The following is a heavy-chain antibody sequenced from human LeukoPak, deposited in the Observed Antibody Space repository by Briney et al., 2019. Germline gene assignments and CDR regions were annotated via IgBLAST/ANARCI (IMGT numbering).Heavy chain of an antibody. Sequence: GASVKVSCKVSGYTLTELSMHWVRQAPGKGLEWMGGFDPEDGETIYAQKFQGRVTMTEDTSTDTAYMELSSLRSEDTVVYYCATLYSSSSPIGVDYWGQGTLVTVSS. V-gene: IGHV1-24*01. J-gene: IGHJ4*02. D-gene: IGHD6-6*01. CDR3: ATLYSSSSPIGVDY. CDR1: GYTLTELS. CDR2: FDPEDGET.